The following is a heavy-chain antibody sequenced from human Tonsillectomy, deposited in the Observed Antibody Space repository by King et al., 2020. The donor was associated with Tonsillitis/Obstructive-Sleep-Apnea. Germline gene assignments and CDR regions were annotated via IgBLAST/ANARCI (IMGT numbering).Heavy chain of an antibody. D-gene: IGHD1-26*01. J-gene: IGHJ4*02. V-gene: IGHV3-33*01. Sequence: VQLVESGGGVVQPGMSLRLSCAASGFTFSSSGMHWVRQAPGKGLEWVAVIWSDGSNKYYADSVKGRFTISRDNSKNTLFLYMNSLRPDDTAVYYCARDLGGAPFDYWGQGTLVTVSS. CDR1: GFTFSSSG. CDR2: IWSDGSNK. CDR3: ARDLGGAPFDY.